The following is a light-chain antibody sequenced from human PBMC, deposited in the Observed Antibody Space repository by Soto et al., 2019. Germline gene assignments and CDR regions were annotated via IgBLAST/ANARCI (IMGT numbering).Light chain of an antibody. CDR1: SSDVGGYNY. V-gene: IGLV2-8*01. CDR2: EVT. Sequence: QSALTQPPSASGSPGQSVTISCTGASSDVGGYNYVSWCQQHPGKAPKLMIYEVTKRPSGVPDRFSGSKSGNTASLTVSGLQAEDEADYYCSSYAGSNNLVFGGGTKLTAL. J-gene: IGLJ3*02. CDR3: SSYAGSNNLV.